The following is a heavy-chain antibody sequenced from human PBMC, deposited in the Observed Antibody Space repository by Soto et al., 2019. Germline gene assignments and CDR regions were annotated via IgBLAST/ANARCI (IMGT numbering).Heavy chain of an antibody. J-gene: IGHJ6*02. CDR3: ARGRYSYETIYYKFYYSALDV. V-gene: IGHV4-34*01. Sequence: SETLSLTCGVYGGSIRGYYWSWIRQSPGKGLEWIGDINDNGGTNYNPSLKSRVTTSLDTSKKQVSLMVSSVTAADTAVYYCARGRYSYETIYYKFYYSALDVWGQGTTVTV. D-gene: IGHD3-10*01. CDR2: INDNGGT. CDR1: GGSIRGYY.